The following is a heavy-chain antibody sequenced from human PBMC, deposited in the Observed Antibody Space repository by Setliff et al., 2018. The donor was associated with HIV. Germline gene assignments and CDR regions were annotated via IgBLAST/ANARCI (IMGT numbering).Heavy chain of an antibody. Sequence: SETLSLTCTVSGGSFSSYHWSWIRNRAGKGLEWIGHIYASGSTKYNPSLESRVTMSVDTSRTQFSLKLRSVTAADTAVYYCARVGASGVPSTMDYYYMDVWGKGTTVTVSS. V-gene: IGHV4-4*07. D-gene: IGHD3-10*01. CDR2: IYASGST. CDR1: GGSFSSYH. CDR3: ARVGASGVPSTMDYYYMDV. J-gene: IGHJ6*03.